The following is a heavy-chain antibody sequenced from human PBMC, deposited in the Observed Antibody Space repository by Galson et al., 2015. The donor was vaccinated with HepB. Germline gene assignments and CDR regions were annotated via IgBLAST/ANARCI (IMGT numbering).Heavy chain of an antibody. CDR3: ARDRGATTFYPFDY. CDR2: ISAYNGNT. V-gene: IGHV1-18*01. D-gene: IGHD1-26*01. Sequence: SVKVSCKASGYTFTSYGISWVRQAPGQGLEWMGWISAYNGNTNYAQKLQGRVTMTTDTSTSTAYMELRSLRSDDTAVYYCARDRGATTFYPFDYWGQGTLVTVSS. CDR1: GYTFTSYG. J-gene: IGHJ4*02.